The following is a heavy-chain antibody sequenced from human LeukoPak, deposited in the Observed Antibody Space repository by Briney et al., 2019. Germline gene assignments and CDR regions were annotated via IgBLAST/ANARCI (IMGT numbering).Heavy chain of an antibody. CDR2: IIPIFGTA. CDR3: ARDVGDYDFWSGSISDGYRLDY. Sequence: SSVKVSCKASGGTFSSYAISWVRQAPGQGLEWMGGIIPIFGTANYAQKFQGRVTITADESTSTAYMELSSLRSEDTAVYYCARDVGDYDFWSGSISDGYRLDYWGQGTLVTVSS. D-gene: IGHD3-3*01. CDR1: GGTFSSYA. J-gene: IGHJ4*02. V-gene: IGHV1-69*13.